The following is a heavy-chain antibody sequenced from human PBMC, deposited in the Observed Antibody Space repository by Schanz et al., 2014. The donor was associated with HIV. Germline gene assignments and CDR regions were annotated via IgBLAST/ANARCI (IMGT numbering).Heavy chain of an antibody. D-gene: IGHD2-15*01. J-gene: IGHJ4*02. CDR1: GGAFSSYA. Sequence: QVQLVQSGAEVREPLSSVKVSCKASGGAFSSYAISWVRQAPGQGLEWMGGIMPILGTANYAQKLQGRVTITADESTSTAYMELSSLRLEDTAVYYCAREGGNLVEGGYFFDYWGQGTLVTVSS. CDR3: AREGGNLVEGGYFFDY. V-gene: IGHV1-69*01. CDR2: IMPILGTA.